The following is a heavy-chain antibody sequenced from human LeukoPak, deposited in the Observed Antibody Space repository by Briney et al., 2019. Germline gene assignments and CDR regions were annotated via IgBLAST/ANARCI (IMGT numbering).Heavy chain of an antibody. D-gene: IGHD3-22*01. Sequence: PGGSLRLSCAASGFTFSSYAMSWVRQAPGKGLEWVSGVSGSGGATYYADSVEGRFTISRDNSKNTLYLQMNSLRAEDTALYFCARDDRSGVVVAALDYWGQGTLVTVSS. V-gene: IGHV3-23*01. CDR2: VSGSGGAT. J-gene: IGHJ4*02. CDR1: GFTFSSYA. CDR3: ARDDRSGVVVAALDY.